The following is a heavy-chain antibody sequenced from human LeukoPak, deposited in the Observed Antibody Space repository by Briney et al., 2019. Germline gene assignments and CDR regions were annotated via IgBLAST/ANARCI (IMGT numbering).Heavy chain of an antibody. J-gene: IGHJ4*02. CDR1: GFTFSSYA. V-gene: IGHV3-23*01. CDR3: AKGNYGAYPLYTYFDY. Sequence: PGGSLRLSCAASGFTFSSYAMSWVRQAPGKGLEWVSAISGSGGSTYYADSVKRRFTIYRDNSKNTLYLQMNSLRAEDTAVYYCAKGNYGAYPLYTYFDYWGQGTLVTVSS. CDR2: ISGSGGST. D-gene: IGHD4-17*01.